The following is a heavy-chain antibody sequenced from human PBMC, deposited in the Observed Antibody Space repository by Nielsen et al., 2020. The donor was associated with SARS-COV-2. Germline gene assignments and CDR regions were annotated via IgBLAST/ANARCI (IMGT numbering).Heavy chain of an antibody. CDR3: ASSYWYFDL. V-gene: IGHV3-9*01. J-gene: IGHJ2*01. CDR1: GFTFDDYG. Sequence: SLKISCAASGFTFDDYGMSWVRQAPGKGLEWVSGISWNSGSIGYADSVKGRFTISRDNAKNSLYLQMNSLRAEDTALYYCASSYWYFDLWGRGTLVTVSS. CDR2: ISWNSGSI.